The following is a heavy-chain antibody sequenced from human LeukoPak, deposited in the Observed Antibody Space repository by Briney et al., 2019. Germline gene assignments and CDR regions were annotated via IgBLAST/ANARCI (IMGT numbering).Heavy chain of an antibody. CDR2: ISSSSSYI. V-gene: IGHV3-21*01. CDR1: GFTFSSYS. CDR3: ARELRGPNAFDI. D-gene: IGHD2-21*01. J-gene: IGHJ3*02. Sequence: GGSLRLSCAASGFTFSSYSMNWVRQAPGKGLEWVSSISSSSSYIYYADSVKGRSTISRDNAKNSLYLQMNSLRAEDTAVYYCARELRGPNAFDIWGQGTMVTVSS.